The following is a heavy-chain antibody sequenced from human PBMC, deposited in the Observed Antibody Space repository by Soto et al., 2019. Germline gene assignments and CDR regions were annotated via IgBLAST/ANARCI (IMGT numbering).Heavy chain of an antibody. CDR3: WSYHFWSGVGLGGGYYFDY. J-gene: IGHJ4*02. CDR1: AYSISSGYY. Sequence: SETLSLTCAVSAYSISSGYYWGWIRQPPGKGLEWIGSIYHSGSTYYNPSLKSRVTISVDTSKNQFSLKLSSVTAADTAVYYCWSYHFWSGVGLGGGYYFDYWGQGTLVTVSS. CDR2: IYHSGST. V-gene: IGHV4-38-2*01. D-gene: IGHD3-3*01.